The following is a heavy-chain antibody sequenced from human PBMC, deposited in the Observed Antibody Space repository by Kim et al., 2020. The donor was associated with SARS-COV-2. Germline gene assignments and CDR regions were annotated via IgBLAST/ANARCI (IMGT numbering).Heavy chain of an antibody. V-gene: IGHV4-39*07. Sequence: SETLSLTCTVSGGSISSSSYYWGWIRQPPGKGLEWIGSIYYSGSTYYNPSLKSRVTISVDTSKNQFSLKLSSVTAADTAVYYCARGCSSTSCPSYYYGM. J-gene: IGHJ6*01. D-gene: IGHD2-2*01. CDR1: GGSISSSSYY. CDR3: ARGCSSTSCPSYYYGM. CDR2: IYYSGST.